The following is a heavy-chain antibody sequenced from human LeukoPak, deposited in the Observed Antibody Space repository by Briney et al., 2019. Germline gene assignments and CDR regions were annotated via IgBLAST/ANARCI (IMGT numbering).Heavy chain of an antibody. CDR3: ARDIGYCSGGSCYRWFET. CDR1: ESLNGYA. D-gene: IGHD2-15*01. V-gene: IGHV3-21*01. Sequence: NPGGSLRLSCSASESLNGYAMSWVRQATGMGLEWVASISSSGSNMYYADSVKGRFIISRDNAKNSVYLQMNSLRAEDTAVYYCARDIGYCSGGSCYRWFETWGQGTLVTVSS. J-gene: IGHJ5*02. CDR2: ISSSGSNM.